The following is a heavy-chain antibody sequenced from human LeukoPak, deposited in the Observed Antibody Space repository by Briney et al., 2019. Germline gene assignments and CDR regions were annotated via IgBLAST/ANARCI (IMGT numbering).Heavy chain of an antibody. CDR3: ARHGIGLGSGTNFDY. V-gene: IGHV4-34*01. D-gene: IGHD3-10*01. CDR2: IHRSGST. J-gene: IGHJ4*02. Sequence: SETLSLTCAVYGESFSGYYWSWIRQPPGKGLEWIGQIHRSGSTSYSPSLKSRVTISVDTSMHQFSLKLSSVTAADTAVYYCARHGIGLGSGTNFDYWGQGTLVTVSS. CDR1: GESFSGYY.